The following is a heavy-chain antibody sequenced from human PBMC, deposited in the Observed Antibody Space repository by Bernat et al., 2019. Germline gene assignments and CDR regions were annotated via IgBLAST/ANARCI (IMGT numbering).Heavy chain of an antibody. D-gene: IGHD6-13*01. J-gene: IGHJ5*02. CDR1: GGTFSSYT. CDR3: ARDRDSSSWYGWFDP. V-gene: IGHV1-69*12. CDR2: IIPIFGTA. Sequence: QVQLVQSGAEVKKPGSSVKVSCKASGGTFSSYTISWVRQAPGQGLEWMGGIIPIFGTANYAQKFQGRVTITADESTSTAYMELSSLRSEDTAVYYCARDRDSSSWYGWFDPWGQGTLVTVSS.